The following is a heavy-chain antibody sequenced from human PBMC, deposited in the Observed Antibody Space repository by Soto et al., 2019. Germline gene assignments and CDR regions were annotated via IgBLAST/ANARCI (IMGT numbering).Heavy chain of an antibody. CDR1: GFTFSSYA. V-gene: IGHV3-30-3*01. Sequence: QVQLVESGGGVVQPGRSLRLSCAASGFTFSSYAMHWVRQAPGKGLEWVAVISYDGSNKYYADSVKGRFTISRDNSKNTLYLQMNSLRAEDAAVYYCARDQVAATLRWFDSWGQRTLVTVSS. CDR3: ARDQVAATLRWFDS. CDR2: ISYDGSNK. D-gene: IGHD2-15*01. J-gene: IGHJ5*01.